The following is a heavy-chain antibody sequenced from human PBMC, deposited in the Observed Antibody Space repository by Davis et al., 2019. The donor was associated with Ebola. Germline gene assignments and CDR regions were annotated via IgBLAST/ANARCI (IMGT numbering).Heavy chain of an antibody. D-gene: IGHD1-26*01. Sequence: SVKVSCEASGYTFTSYGISWVRQAPGQGLEWMGGIIPIFGTANYAQKFQGRVTITADESTSTAYMELSSLRSEDTAVYYCARARSGTSGSPDYWGQGTLVTVSS. CDR2: IIPIFGTA. CDR1: GYTFTSYG. V-gene: IGHV1-69*13. CDR3: ARARSGTSGSPDY. J-gene: IGHJ4*02.